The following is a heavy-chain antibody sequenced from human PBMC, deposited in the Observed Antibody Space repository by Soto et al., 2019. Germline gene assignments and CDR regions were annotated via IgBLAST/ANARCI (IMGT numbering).Heavy chain of an antibody. D-gene: IGHD3-10*01. Sequence: SETLSLTCTVSGGSVSSADYYWSWVRQHPGKGLEWIGYIYYSGSTYYNPSLKSRLTISIDMTDNQFSLKLSSVTAADTAVYYCARAYYYGSGTYYNGRFDPWGQGTLVTVSS. V-gene: IGHV4-31*03. CDR1: GGSVSSADYY. CDR2: IYYSGST. CDR3: ARAYYYGSGTYYNGRFDP. J-gene: IGHJ5*02.